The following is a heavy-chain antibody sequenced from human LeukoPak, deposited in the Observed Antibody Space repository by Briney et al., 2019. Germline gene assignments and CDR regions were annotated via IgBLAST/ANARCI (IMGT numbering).Heavy chain of an antibody. Sequence: SETLSLTCAVYGGTFNDFYWAWIRQPPGKGLQWIGEINHTGGTRVHPSLKRRLTLSFDTSKNQFSLKLSSVTAADTAIYYCARPRYSSGWYYDSWGQGTLVTVSS. V-gene: IGHV4-34*01. D-gene: IGHD6-19*01. CDR3: ARPRYSSGWYYDS. CDR1: GGTFNDFY. CDR2: INHTGGT. J-gene: IGHJ5*01.